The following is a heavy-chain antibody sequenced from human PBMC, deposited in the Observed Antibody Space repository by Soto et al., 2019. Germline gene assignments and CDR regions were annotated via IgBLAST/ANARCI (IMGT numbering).Heavy chain of an antibody. D-gene: IGHD5-18*01. CDR2: INASNGNT. CDR1: GYTFTSYA. CDR3: ARELDTAMVYYYYGMDV. Sequence: ASVKVSCKASGYTFTSYAVHWVRQAPGQRLEWMGWINASNGNTKYSQKFQGRVTITRDTSASTAYMELSSLRSEDTAVYYCARELDTAMVYYYYGMDVWGQGTTVTVSS. V-gene: IGHV1-3*01. J-gene: IGHJ6*02.